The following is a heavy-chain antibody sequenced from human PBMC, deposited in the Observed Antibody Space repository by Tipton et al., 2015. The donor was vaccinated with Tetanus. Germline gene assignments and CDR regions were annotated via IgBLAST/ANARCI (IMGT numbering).Heavy chain of an antibody. CDR3: ARANNDYPKKGPFDY. CDR1: GTSISRSGHY. CDR2: VYHSGAT. Sequence: TLSLTCTVSGTSISRSGHYWTWIRQPPGKEPEWVGYVYHSGATNYHPSLKSRLAISADTSKNQFSLNLRSVITTDTAVYYCARANNDYPKKGPFDYWGHGILVFVSS. J-gene: IGHJ4*01. D-gene: IGHD5-12*01. V-gene: IGHV4-61*08.